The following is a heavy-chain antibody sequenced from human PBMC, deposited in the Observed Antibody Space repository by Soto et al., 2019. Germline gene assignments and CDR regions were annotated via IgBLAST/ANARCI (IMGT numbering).Heavy chain of an antibody. CDR3: AREIVTAGGNNYFDP. Sequence: QVQLQESGPRLVKPSESLSLTCGVSGGTVASSHWWSWVRQSPGRGLEWIGNVYHTGDTNFNPSLQSRVTFSGDKSNNQSSLRLTSVTAADTAVYFCAREIVTAGGNNYFDPWGPGTLVTVSS. V-gene: IGHV4-4*02. J-gene: IGHJ5*02. D-gene: IGHD2-21*02. CDR1: GGTVASSHW. CDR2: VYHTGDT.